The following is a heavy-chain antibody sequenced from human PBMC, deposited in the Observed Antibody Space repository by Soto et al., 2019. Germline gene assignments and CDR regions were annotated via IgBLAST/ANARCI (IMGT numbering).Heavy chain of an antibody. D-gene: IGHD3-9*01. J-gene: IGHJ6*02. CDR3: ARASPRENYDILTGYYSHYYYYGMDV. CDR1: GFTFSSYG. V-gene: IGHV3-33*01. Sequence: GGSLRLSCAASGFTFSSYGMHWVRQAPGKGLEWVAVIWYDGSNKYYADSVKGRFTISRDNSKNTLYLQMNSLRAEDTAVYYCARASPRENYDILTGYYSHYYYYGMDVWGQGTTVTVSS. CDR2: IWYDGSNK.